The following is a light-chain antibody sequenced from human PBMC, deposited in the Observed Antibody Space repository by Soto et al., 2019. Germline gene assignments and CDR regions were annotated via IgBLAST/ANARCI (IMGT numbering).Light chain of an antibody. CDR1: SSDVGGYNY. CDR3: SSYTSSSTPV. J-gene: IGLJ1*01. V-gene: IGLV2-14*01. CDR2: DVS. Sequence: QSALTQPASVSGSPGQSITISCTGTSSDVGGYNYVSWYQQHPGKAPKLMIYDVSNQPSGVSNRFSGSKSGNTASLTISGLQAEDEADYYCSSYTSSSTPVFGTGTKVTVL.